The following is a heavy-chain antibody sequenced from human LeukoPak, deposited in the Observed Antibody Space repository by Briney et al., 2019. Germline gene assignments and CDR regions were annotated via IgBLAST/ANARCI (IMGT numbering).Heavy chain of an antibody. D-gene: IGHD4-23*01. V-gene: IGHV4-59*12. CDR1: GGSISSYY. Sequence: SETLSLTCTVSGGSISSYYWSWIRQPPGKGLEWIGYIYYSGSTNYNPSLKSRVTISVDTSKNQFSLKLSSVTAADTAVYYCARDRGTTVVRIVGYYYYYYMDVWGKGTTVTVSS. CDR2: IYYSGST. J-gene: IGHJ6*03. CDR3: ARDRGTTVVRIVGYYYYYYMDV.